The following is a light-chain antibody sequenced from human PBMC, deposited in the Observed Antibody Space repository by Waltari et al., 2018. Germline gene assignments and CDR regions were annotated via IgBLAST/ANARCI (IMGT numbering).Light chain of an antibody. CDR1: SSDVGSYTL. CDR3: CSYAGSSSVV. CDR2: EVS. V-gene: IGLV2-23*02. J-gene: IGLJ2*01. Sequence: QSALTQPASVSGSPGQSITLSCTGTSSDVGSYTLVSWYQQHPAKAPKLMIYEVSKRPSGVSNRFSGSKSGNTASLTIPGLQAEDEADYYCCSYAGSSSVVFGGGTKLTVL.